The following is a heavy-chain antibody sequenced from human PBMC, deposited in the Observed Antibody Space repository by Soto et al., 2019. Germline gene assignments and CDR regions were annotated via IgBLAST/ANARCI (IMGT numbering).Heavy chain of an antibody. J-gene: IGHJ4*02. CDR1: GGSIYRSSYY. CDR2: IDYNGVT. D-gene: IGHD2-15*01. V-gene: IGHV4-39*01. CDR3: GKVLVGATGHSDSDS. Sequence: QVQLQESGPGLVKPSETLSLTCTVSGGSIYRSSYYWGWIRQPPGRGLEWIGNIDYNGVTYSNPSLKSRVTISRDTSKTPFSLKLTSVTAADTALYYCGKVLVGATGHSDSDSWGPGTLVAVSS.